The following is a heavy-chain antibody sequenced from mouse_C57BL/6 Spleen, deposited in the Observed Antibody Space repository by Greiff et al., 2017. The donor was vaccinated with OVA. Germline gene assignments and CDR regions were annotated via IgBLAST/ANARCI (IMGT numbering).Heavy chain of an antibody. Sequence: QVQLQQPGAELVKPGASVKLSCKASGYTFTSYWMQWVKQRPGQGLEWIGEIDPSDSYTNYNQKFKGKATLTVDTSSSTAYMQLSSLTSEDSAVYYCARGQGGYFDVWGTGTTVTVSS. CDR3: ARGQGGYFDV. CDR2: IDPSDSYT. J-gene: IGHJ1*03. CDR1: GYTFTSYW. V-gene: IGHV1-50*01.